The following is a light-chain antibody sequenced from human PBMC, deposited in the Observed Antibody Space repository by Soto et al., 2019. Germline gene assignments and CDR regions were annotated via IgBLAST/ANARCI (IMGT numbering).Light chain of an antibody. V-gene: IGKV3-20*01. CDR1: QSVNNNY. J-gene: IGKJ2*01. CDR2: GAS. CDR3: QQYSNTPQT. Sequence: EIVLTQSPGTLSLSPAERATLSCRASQSVNNNYLAWFQQKPGQAPRLLIYGASSRATGIPDRFSGSGSGTDFTLTSSRLEPEDFAEYYCQQYSNTPQTFGQGTNVEIK.